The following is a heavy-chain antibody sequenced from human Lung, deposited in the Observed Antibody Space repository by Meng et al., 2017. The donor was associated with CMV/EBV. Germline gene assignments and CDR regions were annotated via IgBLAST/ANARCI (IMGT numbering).Heavy chain of an antibody. D-gene: IGHD3-22*01. CDR2: IRGSGDTT. V-gene: IGHV3-23*01. Sequence: GESLKISCAASGFTFSDYSMSWVRQAPGKGLEWVSGIRGSGDTTYYADSVRGRFTISRDSSKNTLYVQMNSLRAEDTAVYYCAKSVDYYYSRGNFGGYYFDYWGQGTLVTVSS. J-gene: IGHJ4*02. CDR3: AKSVDYYYSRGNFGGYYFDY. CDR1: GFTFSDYS.